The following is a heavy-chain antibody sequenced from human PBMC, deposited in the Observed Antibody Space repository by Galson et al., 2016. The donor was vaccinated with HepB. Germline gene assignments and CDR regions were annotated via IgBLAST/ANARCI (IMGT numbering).Heavy chain of an antibody. V-gene: IGHV1-2*02. CDR2: INPNSGDT. Sequence: SVKVSCKASGYSFTDYNLHWVRQAPGQGLEWMGYINPNSGDTKDAQKFKGRVTMTRDTSNNTTYIEIRRLTSDDTAIYYCAREFYDSSGSYGDDAAFNVWGQGTMVTVSS. CDR1: GYSFTDYN. D-gene: IGHD3-22*01. J-gene: IGHJ3*01. CDR3: AREFYDSSGSYGDDAAFNV.